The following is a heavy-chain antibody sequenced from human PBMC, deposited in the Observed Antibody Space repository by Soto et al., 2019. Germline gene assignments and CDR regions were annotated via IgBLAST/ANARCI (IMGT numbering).Heavy chain of an antibody. Sequence: GASVKVSCKASGGTFSSYAISWVRQAPGQGLEWMGGIIPIFGTANYAQKFQGRVTITADESTSTAYMGLSSLRSEDTAVYYCARLSWYRSVDLNWFDPWGQGTLVTVSS. J-gene: IGHJ5*02. CDR3: ARLSWYRSVDLNWFDP. CDR2: IIPIFGTA. D-gene: IGHD6-25*01. V-gene: IGHV1-69*13. CDR1: GGTFSSYA.